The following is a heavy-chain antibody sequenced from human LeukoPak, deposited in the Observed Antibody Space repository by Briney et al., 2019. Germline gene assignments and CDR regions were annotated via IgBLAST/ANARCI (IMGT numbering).Heavy chain of an antibody. J-gene: IGHJ5*02. CDR2: IIPIFGTA. CDR3: ARGALGIDIVVVPAAMWTWFDP. CDR1: GGTFSSYA. D-gene: IGHD2-2*01. V-gene: IGHV1-69*13. Sequence: SVKVSCKASGGTFSSYAISWVRQAPGQGLEWMGGIIPIFGTANYAQKFQGRVTITADESTSTAYMELSSLRSEDTAVYYCARGALGIDIVVVPAAMWTWFDPWGQGTLVTVSS.